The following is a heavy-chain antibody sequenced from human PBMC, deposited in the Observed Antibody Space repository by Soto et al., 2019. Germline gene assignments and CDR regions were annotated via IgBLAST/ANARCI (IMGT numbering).Heavy chain of an antibody. V-gene: IGHV3-30*18. J-gene: IGHJ4*02. CDR1: GFTFSSYG. CDR2: ISYDGSNK. CDR3: AKSYYCGSGSYTPTIYYFDY. Sequence: GGSLRLSCAASGFTFSSYGMHWVRQAPGKGLEWVAVISYDGSNKYYADSVKGRFTISRDNSKNTLYLQMNSLRAEDTAVYYCAKSYYCGSGSYTPTIYYFDYWGQGTLVTVSS. D-gene: IGHD3-10*01.